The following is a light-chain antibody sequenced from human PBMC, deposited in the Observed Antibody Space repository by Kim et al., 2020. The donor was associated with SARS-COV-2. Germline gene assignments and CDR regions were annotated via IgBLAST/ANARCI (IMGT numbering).Light chain of an antibody. Sequence: ETVMTLSPLTLSVSPGERATLSCRASQTVSSNLAWYQQKPGQVPRLLIYAASTRATGIPARFSGSGSGTEFTLTINSLQSEDFAVYYCHQYNYWPRTFGQGTKVEVK. J-gene: IGKJ1*01. CDR1: QTVSSN. V-gene: IGKV3-15*01. CDR3: HQYNYWPRT. CDR2: AAS.